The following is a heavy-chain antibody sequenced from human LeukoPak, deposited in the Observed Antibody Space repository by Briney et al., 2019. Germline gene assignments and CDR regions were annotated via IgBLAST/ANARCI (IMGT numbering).Heavy chain of an antibody. V-gene: IGHV3-21*01. CDR2: ISSSSNYI. J-gene: IGHJ4*02. Sequence: PGGSLRLSCAASGFTFSSYSMNWVRQAPGKGLEWVSSISSSSNYIDYADSLKGRFTISRDNAKNSLYLQMNSLRAEDTAVYYCARDQTPFVWGQGTLVTVSS. CDR3: ARDQTPFV. CDR1: GFTFSSYS.